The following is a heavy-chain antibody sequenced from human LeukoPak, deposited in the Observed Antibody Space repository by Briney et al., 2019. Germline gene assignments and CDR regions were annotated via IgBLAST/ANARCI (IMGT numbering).Heavy chain of an antibody. V-gene: IGHV4-39*01. CDR1: GGSITSSNYY. J-gene: IGHJ5*02. CDR3: ARRGYCSSTSCYEYWFDP. Sequence: SETLSLTCSVSGGSITSSNYYWGWIRQPPGKGLEWIGSIYYSGSTYYNLSLKSRVTISVDTSKNQFSLKLSSVTATDTAVYYCARRGYCSSTSCYEYWFDPWGRGTLVTVSS. D-gene: IGHD2-2*01. CDR2: IYYSGST.